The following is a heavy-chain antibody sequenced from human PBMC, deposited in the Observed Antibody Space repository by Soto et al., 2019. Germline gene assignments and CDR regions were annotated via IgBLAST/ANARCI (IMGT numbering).Heavy chain of an antibody. D-gene: IGHD1-26*01. CDR3: ASERSAQYFDF. CDR2: IIPTFGTP. Sequence: QVQLVQSGTVVQRRGSSVKVSCQASGGTFSSHGMAWVRQAPGQGLEWMGSIIPTFGTPTYAPKFQGRVTITADKSTNTAYMELSSLRSEDTGVYYCASERSAQYFDFWGQGTLITVSS. J-gene: IGHJ4*02. V-gene: IGHV1-69*06. CDR1: GGTFSSHG.